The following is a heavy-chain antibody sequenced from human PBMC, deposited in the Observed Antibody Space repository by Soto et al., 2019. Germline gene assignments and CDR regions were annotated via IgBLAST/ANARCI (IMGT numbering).Heavy chain of an antibody. CDR3: ASVGDYYGSGSYYDY. D-gene: IGHD3-10*01. V-gene: IGHV5-51*01. J-gene: IGHJ4*02. Sequence: GESLKISCKGSGYSFTSYWIGWVRQMPGKGLEWMGIIYPGDSDTRYSPSFQGQVTISADKSISTAYLQWSSLKASDTAMYYCASVGDYYGSGSYYDYWGQGTLVTVSS. CDR2: IYPGDSDT. CDR1: GYSFTSYW.